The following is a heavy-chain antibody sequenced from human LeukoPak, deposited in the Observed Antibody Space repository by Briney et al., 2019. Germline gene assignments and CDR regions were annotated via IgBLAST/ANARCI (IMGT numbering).Heavy chain of an antibody. D-gene: IGHD5-12*01. CDR2: INQDGSEK. CDR3: AKVGSIEWGSFDP. Sequence: GGSLRLSCAASRTTFIHYWMSWVRQAPGKGLEWVANINQDGSEKYYVDSVKGRFIISRDNAENSGYLHMNSLRADDTAVYYCAKVGSIEWGSFDPWGQGTLVTVSS. V-gene: IGHV3-7*03. J-gene: IGHJ5*02. CDR1: RTTFIHYW.